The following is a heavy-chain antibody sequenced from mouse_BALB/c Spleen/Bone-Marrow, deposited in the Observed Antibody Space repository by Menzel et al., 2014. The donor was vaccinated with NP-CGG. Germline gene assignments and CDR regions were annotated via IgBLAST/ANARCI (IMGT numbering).Heavy chain of an antibody. CDR1: GFTFSSYA. V-gene: IGHV5-9-3*01. J-gene: IGHJ2*01. CDR2: ISSGGTYT. CDR3: AREWGVRRRVSFDY. Sequence: DVHLVESGGGLVKPGGSLKLSCAASGFTFSSYAMSWVRQTPEKRLEWVATISSGGTYTYFPDSVKGRFTISRDNAKNTLYLQMSSLRAEDTAMYCCAREWGVRRRVSFDYWGQDSALTVST. D-gene: IGHD2-14*01.